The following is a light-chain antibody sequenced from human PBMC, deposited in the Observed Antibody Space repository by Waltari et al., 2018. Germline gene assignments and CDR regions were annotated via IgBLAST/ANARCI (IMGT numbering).Light chain of an antibody. CDR3: SSYGGDNNYL. CDR1: SRDIGDYDY. CDR2: EVR. V-gene: IGLV2-8*01. Sequence: QSALTQPPSASGSPGQSVTISCTGTSRDIGDYDYVSWYQQYPGKAPKPIIYEVRKRPSGVPDRFSGSKAGNTASLTVSGLQAEDEADYYCSSYGGDNNYLFGTGTAVTVL. J-gene: IGLJ1*01.